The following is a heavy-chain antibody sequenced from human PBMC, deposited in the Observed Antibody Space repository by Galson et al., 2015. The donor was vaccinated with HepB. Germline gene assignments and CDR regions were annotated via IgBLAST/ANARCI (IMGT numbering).Heavy chain of an antibody. V-gene: IGHV3-43*01. D-gene: IGHD6-19*01. J-gene: IGHJ6*02. CDR3: AKAGGWLGDYKLYGMDI. CDR1: GFTFHDFT. CDR2: ITWGGDVT. Sequence: SLRLSCAASGFTFHDFTMHWVRQRPGKSLEWVSLITWGGDVTYYANSVKGRFTISRDNKRDSLFLQMNSLRSDDTALYYCAKAGGWLGDYKLYGMDIWGQGTTVTVSS.